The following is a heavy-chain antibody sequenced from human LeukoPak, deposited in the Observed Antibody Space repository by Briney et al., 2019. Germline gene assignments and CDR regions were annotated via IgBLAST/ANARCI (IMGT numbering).Heavy chain of an antibody. D-gene: IGHD3-10*01. CDR2: IYYSGSA. Sequence: SETLSLTCTVSGGSISSSTYYWGWIRQPPGKGLEWIGSIYYSGSAYYNPSLKSRVTISVDTSKNQFSLKLSSVTAADTAVYYCARVPITMVRGYYYYMDVWGKGTTVTVSS. V-gene: IGHV4-39*07. CDR1: GGSISSSTYY. CDR3: ARVPITMVRGYYYYMDV. J-gene: IGHJ6*03.